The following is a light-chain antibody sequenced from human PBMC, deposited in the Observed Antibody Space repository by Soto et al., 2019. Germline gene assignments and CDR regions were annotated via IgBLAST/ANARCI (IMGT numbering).Light chain of an antibody. V-gene: IGKV3-11*01. J-gene: IGKJ2*01. Sequence: EIVLTQSPATLSLSPGERATLSCRASQSVSGYLAWYQQKPGQAPRLLIYDASNRATGIPARFSGSGSGTEFTLPISSLEPEDFAVYYCQQRSNWSYTFGQGTKLEIK. CDR3: QQRSNWSYT. CDR1: QSVSGY. CDR2: DAS.